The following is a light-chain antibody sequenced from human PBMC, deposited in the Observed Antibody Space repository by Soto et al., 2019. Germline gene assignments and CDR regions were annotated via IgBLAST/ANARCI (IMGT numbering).Light chain of an antibody. V-gene: IGLV2-14*03. Sequence: QSALTQPASVSGSPGQSITISCTGTSSDVGGYIYVSWYQQHPGKAPKLMIYDLNNRPSGVSNRFSGSKSDNTAALTISGLQAEDEADYYCSSYTTGSTLVVFGGGTQLTVL. CDR3: SSYTTGSTLVV. CDR1: SSDVGGYIY. CDR2: DLN. J-gene: IGLJ2*01.